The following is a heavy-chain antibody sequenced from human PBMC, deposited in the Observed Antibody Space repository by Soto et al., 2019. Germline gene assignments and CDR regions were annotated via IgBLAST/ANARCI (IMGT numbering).Heavy chain of an antibody. CDR2: ISYDGSNK. V-gene: IGHV3-30*18. CDR1: GFTFSSYG. D-gene: IGHD6-13*01. CDR3: AKEGSSSWYYYYYYGMDV. Sequence: GSLGLSCAASGFTFSSYGMHGVRQAPGKGLEWVAVISYDGSNKYYADSVKGRFTISRDNSKNTLYLQMNSLRAEDTAVYYCAKEGSSSWYYYYYYGMDVWGQGTTVTVSS. J-gene: IGHJ6*02.